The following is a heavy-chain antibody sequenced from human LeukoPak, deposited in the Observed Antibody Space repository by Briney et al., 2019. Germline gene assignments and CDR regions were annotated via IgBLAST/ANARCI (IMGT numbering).Heavy chain of an antibody. V-gene: IGHV4-30-2*01. D-gene: IGHD6-13*01. CDR1: GSAVSSDDHF. CDR2: IYHRGST. CDR3: ARALLSSSWSYYFDY. Sequence: SQTLSLTCAVSGSAVSSDDHFWSWIRQPPGRGLEWIGYIYHRGSTSYNPSLRSRVTVSLDKSRNQFSLKLSSVTAADTAVYYCARALLSSSWSYYFDYWGQGTLVTVSS. J-gene: IGHJ4*02.